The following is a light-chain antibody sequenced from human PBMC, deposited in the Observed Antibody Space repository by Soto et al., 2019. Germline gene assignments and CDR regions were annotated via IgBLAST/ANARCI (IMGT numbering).Light chain of an antibody. CDR3: QQYDTFPRT. V-gene: IGKV1-8*01. Sequence: AIRMTQSPSSFSASTGDRVSITCRATQDIGTYLAWYQQIPGKAPKLLIYDASTLQTGVPSRFSGSGSGTDFTLTISYLQSDDFATFYCQQYDTFPRTFGQGTKVDIK. J-gene: IGKJ1*01. CDR2: DAS. CDR1: QDIGTY.